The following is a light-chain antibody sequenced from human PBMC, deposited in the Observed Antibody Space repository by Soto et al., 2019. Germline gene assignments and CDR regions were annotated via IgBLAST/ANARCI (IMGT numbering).Light chain of an antibody. CDR2: RNN. V-gene: IGLV1-47*01. CDR3: AAWDDSLSAWV. J-gene: IGLJ3*02. Sequence: QLVLTQPPSASGTPGQRVTISCSGSSSNIGSNYVYWYQQLPGTAPKLLIYRNNQRPSGVPDRFSGSKSGTSASLAISGLRSEDEADYYCAAWDDSLSAWVFGGGTKVIVL. CDR1: SSNIGSNY.